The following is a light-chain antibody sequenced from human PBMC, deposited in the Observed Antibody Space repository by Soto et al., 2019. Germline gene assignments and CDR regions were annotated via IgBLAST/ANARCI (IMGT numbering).Light chain of an antibody. CDR3: QVWDSSSDHRDVV. J-gene: IGLJ2*01. Sequence: SYELTQPPSVSVAPGKTARLTCGGNNIGSKSVHWYQQKPGQAPVLLIYYDSDRPSGIPERFSGSNSGNTATLTISRVEAGDEADYYCQVWDSSSDHRDVVFGGGTKLTVL. V-gene: IGLV3-21*04. CDR2: YDS. CDR1: NIGSKS.